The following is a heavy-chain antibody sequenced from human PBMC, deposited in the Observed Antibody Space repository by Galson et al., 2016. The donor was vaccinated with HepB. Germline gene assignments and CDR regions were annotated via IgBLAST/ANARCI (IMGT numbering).Heavy chain of an antibody. CDR2: IYYSGST. CDR3: ARNRSIVAVPGGLNGGWFDP. D-gene: IGHD2-15*01. CDR1: GDSISSGNYY. V-gene: IGHV4-39*01. Sequence: SETLSLTCTVSGDSISSGNYYWAWIRQPPGKGLEWIGSIYYSGSTHYNPSLKSRVTISVDTSKNQFSLNLNSVTGADTAVYFCARNRSIVAVPGGLNGGWFDPWGQGILVTVSS. J-gene: IGHJ5*02.